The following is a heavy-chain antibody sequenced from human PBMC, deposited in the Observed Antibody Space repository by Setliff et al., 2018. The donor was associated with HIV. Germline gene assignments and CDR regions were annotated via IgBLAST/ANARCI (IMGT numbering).Heavy chain of an antibody. CDR2: IIHRGST. J-gene: IGHJ3*02. V-gene: IGHV4-34*12. Sequence: PSETLSLTCAVYGGSFSGYYWSWIRQPPGTGLEWIGEIIHRGSTNYNPSLKSRVTISVDTSKNQFSLKLSSVTAADTAVYYCARRTGYAFDIWGQGTMVTVSS. CDR3: ARRTGYAFDI. CDR1: GGSFSGYY.